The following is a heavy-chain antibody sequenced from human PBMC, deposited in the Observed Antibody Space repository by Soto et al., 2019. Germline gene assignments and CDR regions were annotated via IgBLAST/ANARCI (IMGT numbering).Heavy chain of an antibody. CDR1: GFTFTSFV. CDR2: ISGTGDKT. CDR3: EEDLEPSHYY. J-gene: IGHJ4*02. V-gene: IGHV3-23*01. Sequence: EVQLLASGGGLVQPGGSLRLSCAASGFTFTSFVMSWVRQAPGKGLQWVSSISGTGDKTYYTDSVKGRCTISRDKSKNTLYLKINSPRAEDTAMYYCEEDLEPSHYYCGQGSLVTVSS.